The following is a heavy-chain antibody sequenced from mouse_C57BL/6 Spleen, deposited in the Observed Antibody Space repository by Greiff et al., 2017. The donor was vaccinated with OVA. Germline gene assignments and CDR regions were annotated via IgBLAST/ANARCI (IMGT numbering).Heavy chain of an antibody. CDR2: ISSGSSTI. Sequence: EVQVVESGGGLVKPGGSLKLSCAASGFTFSDYGMHWVRQAPEKGLEWVAYISSGSSTIYYADTVKGRFTISRDNAKNTLFLQMTSLRSEDTAMYYCASYSNYDAMDYWGQGTSVTVSS. D-gene: IGHD2-5*01. CDR3: ASYSNYDAMDY. J-gene: IGHJ4*01. V-gene: IGHV5-17*01. CDR1: GFTFSDYG.